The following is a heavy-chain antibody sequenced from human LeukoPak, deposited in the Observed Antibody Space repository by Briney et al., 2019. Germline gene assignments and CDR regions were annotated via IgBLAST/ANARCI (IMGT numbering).Heavy chain of an antibody. CDR2: IYYSGST. D-gene: IGHD1-26*01. CDR3: ARSSSGRYSNFDY. Sequence: SETLSLTCTVCGGSVSSGSSYWSWIRQPPGKGLEWIGYIYYSGSTNYNPSLKSRITISLDTSKNQFSLKLTSVTAADTGVYYCARSSSGRYSNFDYWGQGTLVTVSS. J-gene: IGHJ4*02. V-gene: IGHV4-61*01. CDR1: GGSVSSGSSY.